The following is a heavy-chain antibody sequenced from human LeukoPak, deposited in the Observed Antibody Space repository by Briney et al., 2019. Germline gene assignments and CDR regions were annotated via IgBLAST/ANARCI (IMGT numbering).Heavy chain of an antibody. V-gene: IGHV3-7*03. D-gene: IGHD2-21*02. CDR1: GFTFSSYW. CDR2: IKQDGSEK. CDR3: ASDRDFRLHY. J-gene: IGHJ4*02. Sequence: GGSLRLSCAASGFTFSSYWMSWVRQAPGKGREWVANIKQDGSEKNYVDSVKGRFTISRDNAKNSLYLQMNSLRAEDTAVFYCASDRDFRLHYWGQGTLVTVSS.